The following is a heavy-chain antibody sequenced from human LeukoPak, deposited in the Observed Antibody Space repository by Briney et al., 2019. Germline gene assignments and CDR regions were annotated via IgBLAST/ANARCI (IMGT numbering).Heavy chain of an antibody. CDR3: ARDRPRSPRASDI. J-gene: IGHJ3*02. CDR1: GFTFSSYG. Sequence: GGSLRLSCAASGFTFSSYGMHWVRQAPGKGLEWVAVIWYDGSNKYYADSVKGRFTISRDNSKNTLYLQMSSLRAEDTAVYYCARDRPRSPRASDIWGQGTMVTVSS. CDR2: IWYDGSNK. V-gene: IGHV3-33*01.